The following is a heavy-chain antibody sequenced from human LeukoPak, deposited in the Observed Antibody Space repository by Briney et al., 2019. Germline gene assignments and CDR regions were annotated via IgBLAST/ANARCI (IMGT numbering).Heavy chain of an antibody. CDR2: ISYDGSNK. CDR3: ARGSWGCSSTSCYSISYGTVFDY. J-gene: IGHJ4*02. V-gene: IGHV3-30-3*01. CDR1: GFTFSSYA. Sequence: PGGSLRLSCAASGFTFSSYAMSWVRQAPGKGLEWVAVISYDGSNKYYADSVKGRFTISRDNSKNTLYLQMNSLRAEDTAVYYCARGSWGCSSTSCYSISYGTVFDYWGQGTLVTVSS. D-gene: IGHD2-2*02.